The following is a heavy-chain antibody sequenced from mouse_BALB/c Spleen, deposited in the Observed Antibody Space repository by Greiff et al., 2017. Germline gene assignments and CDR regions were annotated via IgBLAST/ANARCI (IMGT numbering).Heavy chain of an antibody. J-gene: IGHJ2*01. CDR1: GFTFSNYW. Sequence: EVKLVESGGGLVQPGGSMKLSCVASGFTFSNYWMNWVRQSPEKGLEWVAEIRLKSNNYATHYAESVKGRFTISRDDSKSSVYLQMNNLRAEDTGIYYCTRPGATEYFDYWGQGTTLTVSS. CDR3: TRPGATEYFDY. V-gene: IGHV6-6*02. CDR2: IRLKSNNYAT. D-gene: IGHD3-1*01.